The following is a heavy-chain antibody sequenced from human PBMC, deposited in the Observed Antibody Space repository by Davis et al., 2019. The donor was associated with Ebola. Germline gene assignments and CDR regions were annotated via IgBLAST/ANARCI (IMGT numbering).Heavy chain of an antibody. CDR3: TTELYCSSSTCPLSFDN. D-gene: IGHD2-2*01. J-gene: IGHJ4*02. V-gene: IGHV3-15*01. CDR1: GFTFSNAW. CDR2: IRGKNAGGTT. Sequence: GGSLRLSCAASGFTFSNAWMSWVRQAPGKGLEWVSRIRGKNAGGTTDYAAPVKGRFTISRDDSKNTLYLQMNSLKTEDTALYYCTTELYCSSSTCPLSFDNWGQGTVVTVSS.